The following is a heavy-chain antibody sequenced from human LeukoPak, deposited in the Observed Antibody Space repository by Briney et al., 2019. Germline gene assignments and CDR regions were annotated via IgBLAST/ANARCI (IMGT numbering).Heavy chain of an antibody. D-gene: IGHD2/OR15-2a*01. CDR1: GFTFSTYS. J-gene: IGHJ4*02. V-gene: IGHV3-23*01. CDR2: IRSGGENT. CDR3: AILSWDGRGSFY. Sequence: GSLRLSCAASGFTFSTYSMSWVRQAPGKGREWVSAIRSGGENTYYADSVRGRFTISRDNSRGTLSLQMNSLRAEDTAVYFCAILSWDGRGSFYWGQGTLVTVSS.